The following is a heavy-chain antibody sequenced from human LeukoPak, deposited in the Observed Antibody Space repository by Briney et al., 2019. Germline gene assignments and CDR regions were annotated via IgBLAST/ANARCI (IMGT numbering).Heavy chain of an antibody. CDR3: AGQGESELWPYYYYYYMDV. Sequence: PSETLSLTCTVSGGSISSGSYYWSWIRQPAGKGLEWIGRIYTSGSTNYNPSLKSRVTISVDTSKNQFSLKLSSVTAADTAVYYCAGQGESELWPYYYYYYMDVWGKGTTVTVSS. CDR2: IYTSGST. V-gene: IGHV4-61*02. J-gene: IGHJ6*03. D-gene: IGHD5-18*01. CDR1: GGSISSGSYY.